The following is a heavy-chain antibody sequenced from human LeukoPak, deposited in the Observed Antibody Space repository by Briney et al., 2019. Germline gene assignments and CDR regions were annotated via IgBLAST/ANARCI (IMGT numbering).Heavy chain of an antibody. Sequence: GGSLRLSCAASGFTFSSHWLHWVRHAAGKGMVWVSRIKDDGSHTNYADCVKGRFTISRDNAKNTLSLQMNSLRAEDTAVYYCARGSGIITVIHEWGQGTLVTVSS. CDR3: ARGSGIITVIHE. D-gene: IGHD6-25*01. CDR1: GFTFSSHW. V-gene: IGHV3-74*01. J-gene: IGHJ4*02. CDR2: IKDDGSHT.